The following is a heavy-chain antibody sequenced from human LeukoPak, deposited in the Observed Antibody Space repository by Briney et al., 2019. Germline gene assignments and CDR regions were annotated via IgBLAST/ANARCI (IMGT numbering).Heavy chain of an antibody. CDR3: VRESVYYDNVLDY. CDR1: GFTFSSHS. V-gene: IGHV3-21*01. J-gene: IGHJ4*02. CDR2: ITSSSDYI. Sequence: GGSLRLSCAASGFTFSSHSMNWVRQAPGKGLEWVSVITSSSDYIYYADSLKGRFTVSRDNAKNSLYLQLNGLRAEDTAVYYCVRESVYYDNVLDYRGQGTLVTVSS. D-gene: IGHD3-22*01.